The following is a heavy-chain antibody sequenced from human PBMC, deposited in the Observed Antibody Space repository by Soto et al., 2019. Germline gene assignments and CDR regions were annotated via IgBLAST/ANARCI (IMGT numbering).Heavy chain of an antibody. J-gene: IGHJ4*02. CDR1: GFTFSSYS. CDR2: ISSSSSYI. D-gene: IGHD3-10*01. V-gene: IGHV3-21*01. CDR3: ARDLELLWFGG. Sequence: EVQLVESGGGLVKPGGSLRLSCAASGFTFSSYSMNWVRQAPGKGLEWVSSISSSSSYIYYADSVKGRFTISRDNAKNSLYLQMTSLRAEDTAVYYCARDLELLWFGGWGQGTLVTVSS.